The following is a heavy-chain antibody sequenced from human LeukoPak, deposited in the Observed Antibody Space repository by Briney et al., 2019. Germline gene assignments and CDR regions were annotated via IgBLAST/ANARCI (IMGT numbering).Heavy chain of an antibody. J-gene: IGHJ4*02. V-gene: IGHV3-33*08. Sequence: GGSLRLSCAASGCTFSSYAMSWVRQAPGKGLEWVAVIWYDGSNKYYADSVKGRFTLSRDNSKNTLYLQMNSLRAEDTAVYYCARAGRLGPYYFDYWGQGTLVTVSA. CDR3: ARAGRLGPYYFDY. CDR2: IWYDGSNK. D-gene: IGHD1-26*01. CDR1: GCTFSSYA.